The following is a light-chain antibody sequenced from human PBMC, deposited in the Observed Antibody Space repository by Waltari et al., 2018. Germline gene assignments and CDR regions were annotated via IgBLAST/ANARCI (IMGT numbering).Light chain of an antibody. CDR1: SRSGGACNF. J-gene: IGLJ1*01. CDR2: EVS. V-gene: IGLV2-8*01. CDR3: SSYAGSDNLRV. Sequence: QFCLTQPPSASGSPLQSVTISCTRTSRSGGACNFVSWYQQHPGKAPKLLIYEVSKRPSGVPDRFSGSKSGITASLTVSGLQAEDEADYYCSSYAGSDNLRVFGTGTMVTVL.